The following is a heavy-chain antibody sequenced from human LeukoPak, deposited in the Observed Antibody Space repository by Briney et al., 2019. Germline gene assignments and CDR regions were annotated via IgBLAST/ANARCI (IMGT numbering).Heavy chain of an antibody. CDR1: GGSFSGYY. V-gene: IGHV4-59*01. D-gene: IGHD6-19*01. J-gene: IGHJ6*02. CDR2: IYYSGST. Sequence: PSETLSLTCAVYGGSFSGYYWSWIRQPPGKGLEWIGYIYYSGSTNYNPSLKSRVTISVDTSKNQFSLKLSSVTAADTAVYYCARDRGIAVAGTNGMDVWGQGTTVTVSS. CDR3: ARDRGIAVAGTNGMDV.